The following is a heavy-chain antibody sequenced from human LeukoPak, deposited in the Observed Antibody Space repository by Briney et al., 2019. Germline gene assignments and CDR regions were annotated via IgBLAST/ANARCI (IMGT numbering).Heavy chain of an antibody. CDR3: ATGVVVTPYDAFDI. D-gene: IGHD3-22*01. Sequence: ASVTVSCKASGYTFTSYGISWVRQAPGQGLEWMGWISAYNGNTNYAQKLQGRVTMTTDTSTSTAYMELRSLRSDDTAVYYCATGVVVTPYDAFDIWGQGTMVTVSS. CDR1: GYTFTSYG. V-gene: IGHV1-18*01. CDR2: ISAYNGNT. J-gene: IGHJ3*02.